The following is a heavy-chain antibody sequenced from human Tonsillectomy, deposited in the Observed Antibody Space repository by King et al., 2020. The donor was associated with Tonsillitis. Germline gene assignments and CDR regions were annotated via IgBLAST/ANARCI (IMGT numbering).Heavy chain of an antibody. CDR3: ANEWHPMNFDFWLDPNRPLHMGWFDP. J-gene: IGHJ5*02. CDR2: IYWNDDK. V-gene: IGHV2-5*01. D-gene: IGHD3-3*01. Sequence: ITLKESGPTLVKPTQTLTLTCTFSGFSLSTSGVGVGWIRQPPGKALEWLALIYWNDDKRYSPSLKSRLTITKDTSKNQVVLTMTNMDPVDTATYYCANEWHPMNFDFWLDPNRPLHMGWFDPWGQGTLVTVSS. CDR1: GFSLSTSGVG.